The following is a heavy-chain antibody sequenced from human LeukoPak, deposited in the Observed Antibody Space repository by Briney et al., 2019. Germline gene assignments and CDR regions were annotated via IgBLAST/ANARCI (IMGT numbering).Heavy chain of an antibody. CDR2: IRYDGSNK. D-gene: IGHD3-16*01. CDR1: GFTFSSYG. J-gene: IGHJ4*02. CDR3: AKDPLKYYDYVQGIFDY. V-gene: IGHV3-30*02. Sequence: GGSLRLSCAASGFTFSSYGMHWVRQAPGKGLEWVAFIRYDGSNKYYAGSVKGRFTISRDNSKNTLYLQMNSLRAEDTAVYYCAKDPLKYYDYVQGIFDYWGQGTLVTVSS.